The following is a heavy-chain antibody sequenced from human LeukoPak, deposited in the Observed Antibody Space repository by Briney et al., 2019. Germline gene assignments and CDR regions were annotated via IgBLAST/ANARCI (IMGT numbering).Heavy chain of an antibody. CDR2: ISAYNGNT. CDR1: GYTFTRYG. D-gene: IGHD3-3*01. J-gene: IGHJ4*02. V-gene: IGHV1-18*01. CDR3: ARIGFVEWLSSPNYFDY. Sequence: ASVKVSCKSSGYTFTRYGISWVRQAPGQGVEWMGWISAYNGNTNYAQKLQGRLTMTTDTSTSTAYMELRSLRSADTAVYYCARIGFVEWLSSPNYFDYWGQGTLVTVSS.